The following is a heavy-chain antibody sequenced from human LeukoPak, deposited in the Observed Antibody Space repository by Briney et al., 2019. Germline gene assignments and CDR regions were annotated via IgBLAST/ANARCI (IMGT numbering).Heavy chain of an antibody. CDR1: GGSISSYY. Sequence: SETLSLTCTVSGGSISSYYWSWMRQPPGKGLEWIGYISYSGSTNYNPSLKSRVTISVDTSKKQFSLKLTSVTAADTAVYYCARELMTTFRSFSYYYGVDVWGQGTTVTVSS. J-gene: IGHJ6*02. CDR2: ISYSGST. V-gene: IGHV4-59*01. CDR3: ARELMTTFRSFSYYYGVDV. D-gene: IGHD3-16*01.